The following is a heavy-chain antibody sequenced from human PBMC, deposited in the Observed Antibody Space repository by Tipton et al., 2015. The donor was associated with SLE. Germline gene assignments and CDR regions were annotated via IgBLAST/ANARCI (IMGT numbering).Heavy chain of an antibody. CDR3: ASELVPGYYGMDV. CDR2: IWYDGSNK. CDR1: GFIFDDYG. V-gene: IGHV3-33*08. Sequence: RSLRLSCAASGFIFDDYGMSWVRQAPGKGLEWVAVIWYDGSNKYYADSVKGRFTISRDNSKNTLYLQMNSLRAEDTAVYYCASELVPGYYGMDVWGQGTTVTVSS. J-gene: IGHJ6*02. D-gene: IGHD6-13*01.